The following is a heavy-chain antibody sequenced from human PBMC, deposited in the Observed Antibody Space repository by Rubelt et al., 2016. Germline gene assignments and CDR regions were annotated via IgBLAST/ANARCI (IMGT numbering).Heavy chain of an antibody. V-gene: IGHV4-38-2*02. Sequence: TCSVSNYSISSNYFWVWVRQPPGKGLEWIGSIYHTGTTYYSASLESRVIISVDTSKNQFSLRLTSKTAADTAMYYCGRGDRSVQLLSSHWGRGILVTVSS. J-gene: IGHJ4*02. D-gene: IGHD2/OR15-2a*01. CDR2: IYHTGTT. CDR1: NYSISSNYF. CDR3: GRGDRSVQLLSSH.